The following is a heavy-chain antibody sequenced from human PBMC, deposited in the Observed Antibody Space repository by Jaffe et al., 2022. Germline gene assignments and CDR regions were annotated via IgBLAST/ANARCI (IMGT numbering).Heavy chain of an antibody. CDR2: IKQDGSEK. Sequence: EVQLVESGGGLVQPGGSLRLSCAASGFTFSSYWMSWVRQAPGKGLEWVANIKQDGSEKYYVDSVKGRFTISRDNAKNSLYLQMNSLRAEDTAVYYCARDLYPRYYYGSGTLGGYWGQGTLVTVSS. D-gene: IGHD3-10*01. J-gene: IGHJ4*02. CDR1: GFTFSSYW. V-gene: IGHV3-7*01. CDR3: ARDLYPRYYYGSGTLGGY.